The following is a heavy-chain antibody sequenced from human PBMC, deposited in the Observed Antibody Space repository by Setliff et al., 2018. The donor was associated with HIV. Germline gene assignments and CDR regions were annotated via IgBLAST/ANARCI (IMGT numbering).Heavy chain of an antibody. CDR2: MSGSGGAFST. V-gene: IGHV3-23*01. CDR1: GLTFSTYG. CDR3: ARNSDFDF. J-gene: IGHJ4*02. Sequence: GGSLRLSCVGSGLTFSTYGMTWVRQAPGKGLEWVSFMSGSGGAFSTYYADSVKGRFTISRDNSRNTIYLQMNSLRAEDAAVYYCARNSDFDFWGQGTMVTVSS. D-gene: IGHD2-21*01.